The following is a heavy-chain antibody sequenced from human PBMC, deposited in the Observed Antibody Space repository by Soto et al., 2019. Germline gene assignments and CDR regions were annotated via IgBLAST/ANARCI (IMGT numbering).Heavy chain of an antibody. CDR1: GGSINSGGYS. D-gene: IGHD3-10*01. CDR2: IYRSGSA. CDR3: AVSGRGGLDV. J-gene: IGHJ6*02. Sequence: QLQLQESGSGLVKPSQKLSLTCTVSGGSINSGGYSWSWIRQPPGKGLEWIGYIYRSGSAYYSTSLQNRVTISVDTSKNNFSLNLTSVPAADTAVYYCAVSGRGGLDVWGQGTTVTVSS. V-gene: IGHV4-30-2*01.